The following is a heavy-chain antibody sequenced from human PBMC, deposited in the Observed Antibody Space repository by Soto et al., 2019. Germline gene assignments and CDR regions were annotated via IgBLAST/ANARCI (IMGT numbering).Heavy chain of an antibody. CDR2: ISYDGSNK. V-gene: IGHV3-30-3*01. J-gene: IGHJ6*02. CDR3: ARDRGGYSYGYYYYGMDV. Sequence: GGSLRLSCAASGFTFSSYAMHWVRQAPGKGLEWVAVISYDGSNKYYADSVKGRFTISRDNSKNTLYLQMNSLRAEDTAVYYCARDRGGYSYGYYYYGMDVWGQGTTVTVSS. CDR1: GFTFSSYA. D-gene: IGHD5-18*01.